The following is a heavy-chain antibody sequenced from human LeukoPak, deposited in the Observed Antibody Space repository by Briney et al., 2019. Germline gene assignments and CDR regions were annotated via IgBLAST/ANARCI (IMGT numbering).Heavy chain of an antibody. J-gene: IGHJ4*02. CDR2: ISYDGSNK. V-gene: IGHV3-30*18. Sequence: PGGSLRLSCAASGSTFSSYGMHWVRQAPGKGLEWVAVISYDGSNKYYADSVKGRFTISRDNSKNTLYLQMNSLRAEDTAVYYCAKDVAAAGIGFDYWGQGTLVTVSS. D-gene: IGHD6-13*01. CDR1: GSTFSSYG. CDR3: AKDVAAAGIGFDY.